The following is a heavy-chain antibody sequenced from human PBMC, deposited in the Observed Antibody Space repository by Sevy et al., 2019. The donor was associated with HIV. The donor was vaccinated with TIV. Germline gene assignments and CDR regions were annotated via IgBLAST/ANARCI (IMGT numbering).Heavy chain of an antibody. CDR3: ARVQRSTYYYGSGSYRTYYFDY. CDR1: GGSISSYY. D-gene: IGHD3-10*01. Sequence: SDTLSLTCTVSGGSISSYYWSWIRQPPGKGLEWIGCIYYSGSTNYNPSLKSRVTISVDTSKNQFSLKLSSMTAADTAVYYCARVQRSTYYYGSGSYRTYYFDYWGQGTLVTVSS. V-gene: IGHV4-59*01. J-gene: IGHJ4*02. CDR2: IYYSGST.